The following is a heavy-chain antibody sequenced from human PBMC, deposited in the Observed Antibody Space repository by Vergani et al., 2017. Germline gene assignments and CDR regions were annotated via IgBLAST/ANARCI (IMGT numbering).Heavy chain of an antibody. J-gene: IGHJ6*03. CDR2: IQKDGIDK. D-gene: IGHD1-26*01. V-gene: IGHV3-30*02. CDR1: GFPFSTYG. CDR3: AKGGDSGSYSGHYYYMDV. Sequence: QVQLVESGGGVVQPGESLRLSCAASGFPFSTYGMHWVRQAPGKGLEWVAFIQKDGIDKFYADSVRGRFTISRDISKNTLYLEMNSLRAEDTAVYYCAKGGDSGSYSGHYYYMDVWGKGP.